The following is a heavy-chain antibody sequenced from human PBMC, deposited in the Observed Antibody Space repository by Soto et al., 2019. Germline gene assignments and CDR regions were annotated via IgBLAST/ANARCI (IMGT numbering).Heavy chain of an antibody. CDR1: GFIFSGSA. Sequence: EVQLVESGGGLVQPGGSLKLSCAASGFIFSGSAVHWVRQASGQGLEWVGRILSKAGNYATAYPASMKGRFTISRDDSENKAFLQMNSLKTEDTAVYYCIRGGAPYYYDYWGQGTLVAVSS. CDR3: IRGGAPYYYDY. CDR2: ILSKAGNYAT. D-gene: IGHD3-10*01. J-gene: IGHJ4*02. V-gene: IGHV3-73*01.